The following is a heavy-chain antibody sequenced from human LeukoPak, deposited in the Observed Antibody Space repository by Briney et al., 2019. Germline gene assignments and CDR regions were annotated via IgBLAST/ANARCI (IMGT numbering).Heavy chain of an antibody. D-gene: IGHD3-10*01. CDR1: GFTFDDYA. V-gene: IGHV3-9*01. CDR2: IRWNSGSI. CDR3: AKSIWFGELSFYYGMDV. Sequence: SLRLSCAASGFTFDDYAMHWVRQAPGKGLEWVSSIRWNSGSIGYADSVKGRFTISRDNAKNSLYLQMNSLRAEDTALYYCAKSIWFGELSFYYGMDVWGQGTTVTVSS. J-gene: IGHJ6*02.